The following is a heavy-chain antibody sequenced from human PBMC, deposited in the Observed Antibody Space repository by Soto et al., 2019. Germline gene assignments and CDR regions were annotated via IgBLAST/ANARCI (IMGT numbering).Heavy chain of an antibody. Sequence: ASVKVSCKASGYTFTSYGISWVRQAPGQGLEWMGWISAYNGNTNYAQKLQGRVTVTTDTSTSTAYMELRSLRSDDTAAYYCARSDYSSSLGGMDVWGQGTTVTVSS. J-gene: IGHJ6*02. CDR2: ISAYNGNT. CDR1: GYTFTSYG. D-gene: IGHD6-6*01. CDR3: ARSDYSSSLGGMDV. V-gene: IGHV1-18*01.